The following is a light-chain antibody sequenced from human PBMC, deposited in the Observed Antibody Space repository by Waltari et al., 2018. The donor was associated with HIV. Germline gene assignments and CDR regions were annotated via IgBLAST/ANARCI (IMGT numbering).Light chain of an antibody. CDR2: RSD. J-gene: IGLJ3*02. CDR3: ATWDDGLSGRRV. Sequence: QSVLTQPPSASGTPGQRVTISCSGSNSNIGFKYVYWYQQFPGTAPKLLIYRSDQRPSWDPDRFSGSKSGTSASLAITGVRSEDEADYYCATWDDGLSGRRVFGGGTKLTGL. CDR1: NSNIGFKY. V-gene: IGLV1-47*01.